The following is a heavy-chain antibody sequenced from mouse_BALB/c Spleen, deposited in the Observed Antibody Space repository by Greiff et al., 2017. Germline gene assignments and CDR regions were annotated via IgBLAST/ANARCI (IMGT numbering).Heavy chain of an antibody. CDR1: GYAFTNYL. V-gene: IGHV1-54*01. J-gene: IGHJ3*01. CDR3: ARGGTGFAY. Sequence: QVQLQQSGAELVRPGTLVKVSCKASGYAFTNYLIEWVKQRPGQGLEWIGVINPGSGGTNYNEKFKGKATLTADKSSSTTYMQLSSLTSDDSAVYFCARGGTGFAYWGQGTLVTVSA. D-gene: IGHD3-3*01. CDR2: INPGSGGT.